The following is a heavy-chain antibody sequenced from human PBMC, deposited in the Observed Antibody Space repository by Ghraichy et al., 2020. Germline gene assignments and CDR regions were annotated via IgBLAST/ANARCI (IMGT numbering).Heavy chain of an antibody. Sequence: ASVKVSCKASGYTFTGYYMHWVRQAPGQGLEWMGWINPNSGGTNYAQKFQGWVTMTRDTSISTAYMELSRLRSDDTALYYCARDRFGGSGSYIGNWFDPWGQGTLVTVSS. CDR3: ARDRFGGSGSYIGNWFDP. J-gene: IGHJ5*02. CDR2: INPNSGGT. CDR1: GYTFTGYY. D-gene: IGHD3-10*01. V-gene: IGHV1-2*04.